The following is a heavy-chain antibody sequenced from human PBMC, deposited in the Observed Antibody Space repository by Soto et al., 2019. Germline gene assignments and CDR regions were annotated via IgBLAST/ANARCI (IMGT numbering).Heavy chain of an antibody. CDR2: ISSSSSYI. J-gene: IGHJ4*02. CDR3: ARGPYDFWSGYYSLSVRSFDY. CDR1: GFTFSSYS. Sequence: GGSLRLSCAASGFTFSSYSMNWVRQAPGKGLEWVSSISSSSSYIYYADSVKGRFTISRDNAKNSLYLQMNSLRAEDMAVYYCARGPYDFWSGYYSLSVRSFDYWGQGTLVTVSS. V-gene: IGHV3-21*01. D-gene: IGHD3-3*01.